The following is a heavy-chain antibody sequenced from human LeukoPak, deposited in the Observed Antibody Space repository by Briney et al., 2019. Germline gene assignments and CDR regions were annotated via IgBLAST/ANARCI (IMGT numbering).Heavy chain of an antibody. CDR3: ARHPARGAAGYAFDI. CDR2: IRSKANSYAT. V-gene: IGHV3-73*01. J-gene: IGHJ3*02. D-gene: IGHD6-19*01. Sequence: GGSLRLSCAASGFTFSGSAMHWVRQASGKGLEWVGRIRSKANSYATAYAASVKGRFTISRDDSKNTAYLQMNSLKTEDTAVYYCARHPARGAAGYAFDIWGQGTMVIVSS. CDR1: GFTFSGSA.